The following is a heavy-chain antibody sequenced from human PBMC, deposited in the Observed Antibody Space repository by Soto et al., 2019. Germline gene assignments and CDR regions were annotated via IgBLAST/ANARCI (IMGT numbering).Heavy chain of an antibody. CDR3: ASQRRDGYFGDY. Sequence: EVQVVESGGGLVQPGGSLRLSCVGSGFTFSTYWMTWVRQAPGKGLEWVANIKQDGSEKHYVDSVKGRFTISRDNPKNSLYLQMNSLRADDTAVYYCASQRRDGYFGDYWGQGTLVTVSS. D-gene: IGHD5-12*01. V-gene: IGHV3-7*01. CDR2: IKQDGSEK. J-gene: IGHJ4*02. CDR1: GFTFSTYW.